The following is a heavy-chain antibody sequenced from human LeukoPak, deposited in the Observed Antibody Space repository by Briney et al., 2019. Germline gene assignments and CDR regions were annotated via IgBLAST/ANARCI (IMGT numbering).Heavy chain of an antibody. V-gene: IGHV1-69*13. CDR3: ASGVGYSYGEFDY. D-gene: IGHD5-18*01. CDR1: GGTFISYA. J-gene: IGHJ4*02. Sequence: SVKVSCKASGGTFISYAISWVRQAPGQGLEWMGGIIPIFGTANYAQKFQGRVTITADESTSTAYMELSSLRSEDTAVYYCASGVGYSYGEFDYWGQGTLVTVSS. CDR2: IIPIFGTA.